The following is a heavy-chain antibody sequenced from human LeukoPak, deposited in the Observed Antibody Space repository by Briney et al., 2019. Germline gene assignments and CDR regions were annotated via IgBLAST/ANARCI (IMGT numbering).Heavy chain of an antibody. J-gene: IGHJ4*02. CDR3: ARGGGAYYDNSGYYRGGSEFDY. D-gene: IGHD3-22*01. Sequence: SETLSLTCTVSGCSISSYYWSWIRQPPGKGLEWIGYIYYSGSTNYNPSLKSRVTISVDTSKNQFSLKLSSVTAADTAVYYCARGGGAYYDNSGYYRGGSEFDYWGQGTLVTVSS. V-gene: IGHV4-59*01. CDR1: GCSISSYY. CDR2: IYYSGST.